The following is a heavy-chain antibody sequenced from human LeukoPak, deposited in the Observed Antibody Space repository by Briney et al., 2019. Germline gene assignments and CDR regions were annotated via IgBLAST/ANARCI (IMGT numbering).Heavy chain of an antibody. CDR2: MSGSATYI. CDR3: ARDPSGTHSGYDWGFDY. D-gene: IGHD5-12*01. CDR1: GFTFRSYD. J-gene: IGHJ4*02. V-gene: IGHV3-21*01. Sequence: GGSLRLSCAASGFTFRSYDMHWVRQAAGKGLEWLSTMSGSATYIYYADSVKGRFTISRDNAKNSVYLKMNRLRAEDTAVYYCARDPSGTHSGYDWGFDYWGQGSLVIVSS.